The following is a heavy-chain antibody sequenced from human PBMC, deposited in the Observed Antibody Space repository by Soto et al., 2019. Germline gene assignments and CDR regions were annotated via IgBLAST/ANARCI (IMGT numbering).Heavy chain of an antibody. D-gene: IGHD5-12*01. CDR3: VRDRGYSGFFY. Sequence: GGSLRLSCAASGFTFSDYYMSWIRQAPGKGLEWVSYITSSSSNFTNYADSVKGRFTISRDNAKNSVYLQVDSLRVEDTAVYYCVRDRGYSGFFYWGQGALVTVSS. CDR2: ITSSSSNFT. CDR1: GFTFSDYY. J-gene: IGHJ4*02. V-gene: IGHV3-11*06.